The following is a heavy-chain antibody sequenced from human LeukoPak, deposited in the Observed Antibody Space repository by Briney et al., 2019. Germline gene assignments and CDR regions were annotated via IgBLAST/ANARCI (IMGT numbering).Heavy chain of an antibody. CDR1: GGSISSGDYY. D-gene: IGHD4-17*01. CDR2: IYHTGST. Sequence: SETLSLTCTVSGGSISSGDYYWSWIRQPPGKGLEWIGYIYHTGSTSYSPSLKGRVTISVDTSKNQFSLKLSSVTAADTAVYYCARGLNRNDYGDYGYWGQGTLVTVSS. J-gene: IGHJ4*02. CDR3: ARGLNRNDYGDYGY. V-gene: IGHV4-61*08.